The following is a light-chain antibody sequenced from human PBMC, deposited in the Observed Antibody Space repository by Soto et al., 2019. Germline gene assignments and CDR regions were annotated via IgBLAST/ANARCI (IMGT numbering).Light chain of an antibody. V-gene: IGLV1-44*01. J-gene: IGLJ1*01. Sequence: QAVVTQPPSASGTPGQRVTISCSGGSSNIGTNAVNWYQQLPGTAPKLLIYNNNQRPSGVPDRFSGSKSGTSASLAISGLQSEDEADYYYAAWDDSLNGYVFGTGTKLTVL. CDR3: AAWDDSLNGYV. CDR2: NNN. CDR1: SSNIGTNA.